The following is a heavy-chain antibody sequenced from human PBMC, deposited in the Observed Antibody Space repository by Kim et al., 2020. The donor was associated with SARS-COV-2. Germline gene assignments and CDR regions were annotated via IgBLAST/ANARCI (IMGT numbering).Heavy chain of an antibody. D-gene: IGHD2-21*01. J-gene: IGHJ6*02. Sequence: SVKVSCKASGGTFSSYAISWVRQAPGQGLEWMGGIIPIFGTANYAQKFQGRVTITADESTSTAYMELSSLRSEDTAVYYCARDARTLGVVVKNYYYYGMDVWDQGTTVTVSS. CDR3: ARDARTLGVVVKNYYYYGMDV. V-gene: IGHV1-69*13. CDR1: GGTFSSYA. CDR2: IIPIFGTA.